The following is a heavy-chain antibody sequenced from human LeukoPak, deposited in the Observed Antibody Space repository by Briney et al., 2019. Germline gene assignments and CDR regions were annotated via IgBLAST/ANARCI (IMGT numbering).Heavy chain of an antibody. V-gene: IGHV3-33*01. CDR3: ARDFMGRYSSSLHGMDV. CDR1: GFTFSSYG. J-gene: IGHJ6*02. CDR2: IWYDGSNK. D-gene: IGHD6-6*01. Sequence: GGSLRLSCAASGFTFSSYGMHWVRQAPGKGLEWVAVIWYDGSNKYYADSVKGRFTISRDNSKNTLYLQMNSLRAEDTAVYYCARDFMGRYSSSLHGMDVWGQGTTVTVSS.